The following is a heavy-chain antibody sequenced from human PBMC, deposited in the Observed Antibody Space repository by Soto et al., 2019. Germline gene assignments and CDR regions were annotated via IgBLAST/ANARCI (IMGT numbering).Heavy chain of an antibody. CDR1: GGTLSSYA. Sequence: GGSRRLSCTASGGTLSSYAMSWVRQAPGKGLEWVSAISGSGGSTYYADSVKGRFTISRDNSKNTLYLQMNSLRAEDTAVYYCAKSVDTAMDPRVYYYYYLDVWGKGTTVPVSS. CDR3: AKSVDTAMDPRVYYYYYLDV. V-gene: IGHV3-23*01. D-gene: IGHD5-18*01. J-gene: IGHJ6*03. CDR2: ISGSGGST.